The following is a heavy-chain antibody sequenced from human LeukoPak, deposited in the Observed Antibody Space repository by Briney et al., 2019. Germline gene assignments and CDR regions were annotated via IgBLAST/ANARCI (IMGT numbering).Heavy chain of an antibody. D-gene: IGHD5-18*01. Sequence: GGSLRLSCAASGFTFSLFGMSWVRQAPGKGLEWVSSIGGSAGRTYYADSVKGRFTISRDNAKNSLYLQMNSLRAEDTAVYYCARADWGTAMIDYWGQGTLVTVSS. CDR2: IGGSAGRT. CDR1: GFTFSLFG. J-gene: IGHJ4*02. V-gene: IGHV3-21*01. CDR3: ARADWGTAMIDY.